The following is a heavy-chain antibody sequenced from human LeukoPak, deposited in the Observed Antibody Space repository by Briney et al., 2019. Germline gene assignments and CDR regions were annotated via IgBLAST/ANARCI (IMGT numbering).Heavy chain of an antibody. CDR2: IYTSGST. V-gene: IGHV4-4*07. D-gene: IGHD2-2*01. CDR3: ARGPWCSSTSCYGWFDP. J-gene: IGHJ5*02. CDR1: GGSISSYY. Sequence: TSETLSLTCTVSGGSISSYYWSWIRQPAGEGLEWIGRIYTSGSTNYNPSLKSRVTMSVDTSKNQFSLKLSSVTAADTAVYYCARGPWCSSTSCYGWFDPWGQGTLVTVSS.